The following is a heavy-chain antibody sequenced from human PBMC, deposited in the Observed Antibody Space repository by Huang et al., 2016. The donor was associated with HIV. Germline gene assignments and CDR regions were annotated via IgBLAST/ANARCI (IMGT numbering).Heavy chain of an antibody. J-gene: IGHJ4*02. Sequence: QVQLVESGGGVVEPGRSLSVSCAASGFSFSDSGMHWVRQAPGKGLELGAVISYDGRNKFYADAVKGRCTISRDNSKNTVYLQMNSLRAGDTAVYYCVKDRRAYYYGSGIEYWGQGARVTVSS. V-gene: IGHV3-30*18. D-gene: IGHD3-10*01. CDR2: ISYDGRNK. CDR1: GFSFSDSG. CDR3: VKDRRAYYYGSGIEY.